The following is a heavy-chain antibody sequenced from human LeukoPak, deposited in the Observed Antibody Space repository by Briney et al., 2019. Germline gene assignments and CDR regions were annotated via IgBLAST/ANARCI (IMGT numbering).Heavy chain of an antibody. D-gene: IGHD3-10*01. CDR2: ISYDGSNK. CDR1: GFTFSSYG. V-gene: IGHV3-30*03. CDR3: SMVRGVSY. Sequence: GRSLRLSCAASGFTFSSYGTHWVRQAPGKGLEWVAVISYDGSNKYYADSVKGRFTISRDNSKNTLYLQMNSLRAEDTAVYYCSMVRGVSYWGQGTLVTVSS. J-gene: IGHJ4*02.